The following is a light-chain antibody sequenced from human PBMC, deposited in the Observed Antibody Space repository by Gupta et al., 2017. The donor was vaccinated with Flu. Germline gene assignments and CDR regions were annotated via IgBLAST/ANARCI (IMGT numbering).Light chain of an antibody. CDR2: DNN. Sequence: VTISCSGSSSNIVNNYVSWYQQLPETAPKLLIYDNNKRPSGITARFSGSKSGTSATLRITGIQTGDEADYYCGAWDSSLSAFYVFGTGTKVTVL. CDR1: SSNIVNNY. V-gene: IGLV1-51*01. J-gene: IGLJ1*01. CDR3: GAWDSSLSAFYV.